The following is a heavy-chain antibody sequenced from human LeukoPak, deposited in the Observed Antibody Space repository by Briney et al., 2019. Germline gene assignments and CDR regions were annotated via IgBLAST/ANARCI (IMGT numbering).Heavy chain of an antibody. Sequence: PGGSLRLSCAASGFTFSSYAMSWVRQAPGKGLEWVSAISGSGGSTYYADSVKGRFTISRDNSKNTLYLQMNSLRAEDTAVYYCAKDRPGYSYDSSGIMGYWGQGTLVTVSS. CDR2: ISGSGGST. J-gene: IGHJ4*02. D-gene: IGHD3-22*01. CDR1: GFTFSSYA. CDR3: AKDRPGYSYDSSGIMGY. V-gene: IGHV3-23*01.